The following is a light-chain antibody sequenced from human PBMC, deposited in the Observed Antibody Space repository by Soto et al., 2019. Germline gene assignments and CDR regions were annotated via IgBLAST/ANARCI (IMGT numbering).Light chain of an antibody. V-gene: IGKV3-15*01. CDR1: QSVSDN. CDR2: GAF. CDR3: QQYNNWPPG. Sequence: VMTQSPGSLSVSPGERVTLSCRASQSVSDNLAWYQQKPGQAPSLLIYGAFTRATGVPARFSGAGSGTEFTLTISSLQSEDFALYYCQQYNNWPPGFGQGTKVDI. J-gene: IGKJ1*01.